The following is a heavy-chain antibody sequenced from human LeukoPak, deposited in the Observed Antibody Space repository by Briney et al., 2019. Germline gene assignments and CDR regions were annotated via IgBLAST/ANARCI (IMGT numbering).Heavy chain of an antibody. CDR1: GFTFSSYA. D-gene: IGHD2-8*01. Sequence: GGSLRLSCAASGFTFSSYAMSWVRQAPGKGLEWVSAISGSGGSTYYADSVKGRFTISRDNSKNTLYLQINSLRAEDTAVYFCARYCILQQKYFDSWGQGTLVTVSS. J-gene: IGHJ4*02. V-gene: IGHV3-23*01. CDR2: ISGSGGST. CDR3: ARYCILQQKYFDS.